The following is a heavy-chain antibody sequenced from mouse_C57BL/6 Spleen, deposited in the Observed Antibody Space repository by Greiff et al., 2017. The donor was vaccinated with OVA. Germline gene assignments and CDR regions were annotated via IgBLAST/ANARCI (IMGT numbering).Heavy chain of an antibody. J-gene: IGHJ2*01. CDR1: GYTFTSYD. Sequence: QVHVKQSGPELVKPGASVKLSCKASGYTFTSYDINWVKQRPGQGLEWIGWIYPRDGSTKYNEKFKGKATLTVDTSSSTAYMELHSLTSEDSAVYFCARFYYSNYNYFDYWGQGTTLTVSS. CDR3: ARFYYSNYNYFDY. CDR2: IYPRDGST. D-gene: IGHD2-5*01. V-gene: IGHV1-85*01.